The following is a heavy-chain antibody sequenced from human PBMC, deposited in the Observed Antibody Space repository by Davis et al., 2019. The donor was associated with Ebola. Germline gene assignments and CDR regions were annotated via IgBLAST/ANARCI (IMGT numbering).Heavy chain of an antibody. D-gene: IGHD6-19*01. J-gene: IGHJ6*02. V-gene: IGHV4-34*01. CDR2: IDHSGTS. CDR3: ARDSRWLVPGTYYYYGMDV. Sequence: MPSETLSLTCEVFGGPFTGYYWSWIRQPPGQGLEWIAEIDHSGTSNYNSSLKSRVTISVDTSKNHFSLKLSSVTAADTAVYYCARDSRWLVPGTYYYYGMDVWGQGTTVTVSS. CDR1: GGPFTGYY.